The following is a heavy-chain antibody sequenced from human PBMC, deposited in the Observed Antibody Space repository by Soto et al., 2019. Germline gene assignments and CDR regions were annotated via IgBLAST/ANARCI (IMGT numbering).Heavy chain of an antibody. D-gene: IGHD6-13*01. CDR2: INPNSGGT. V-gene: IGHV1-2*02. CDR1: GYTFTGYY. Sequence: ASVKVSCKASGYTFTGYYMHWVRQAPGQGLEWMGWINPNSGGTNYAQKFQGRVTMTRDTSISTAYMELSRLRSDDTAVYCCAREATRIAAAGGGFDYWGQGTLVTVSS. J-gene: IGHJ4*02. CDR3: AREATRIAAAGGGFDY.